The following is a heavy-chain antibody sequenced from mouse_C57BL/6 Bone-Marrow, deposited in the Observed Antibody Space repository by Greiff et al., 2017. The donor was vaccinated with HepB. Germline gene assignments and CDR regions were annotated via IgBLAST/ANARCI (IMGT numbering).Heavy chain of an antibody. Sequence: EVKLMESGGDLVKPGGSLKLSCAASGFTFSSYGMSWVRQTPDKRLEWVATISSGGSYTYYPDSVKGRFTISRDNAKNTLYLQMSSLKSEDTAMYYCARLRSSVYYYAMDYWGQGTSVTVSS. J-gene: IGHJ4*01. CDR3: ARLRSSVYYYAMDY. CDR1: GFTFSSYG. V-gene: IGHV5-6*01. CDR2: ISSGGSYT.